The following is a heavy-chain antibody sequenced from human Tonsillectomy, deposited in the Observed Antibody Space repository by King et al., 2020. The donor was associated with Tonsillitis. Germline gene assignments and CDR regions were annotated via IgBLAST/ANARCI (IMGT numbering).Heavy chain of an antibody. V-gene: IGHV3-13*01. D-gene: IGHD2-2*01. CDR1: GFTFSRYD. Sequence: VQLVESGGGLLQPGGSLRLSCAASGFTFSRYDMHWVRQTTGKGLEWVSSIGTAGDRYSPGSAKGRFTISRENAKNSLYLQMNNLRAEDTAVYYCARETDQGYCKNNSCWGHTDVWGKGTTVTVSS. CDR2: IGTAGDR. CDR3: ARETDQGYCKNNSCWGHTDV. J-gene: IGHJ6*03.